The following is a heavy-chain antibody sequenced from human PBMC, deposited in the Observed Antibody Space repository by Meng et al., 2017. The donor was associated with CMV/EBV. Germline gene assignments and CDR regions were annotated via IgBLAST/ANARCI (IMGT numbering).Heavy chain of an antibody. CDR2: IKQYGSEK. V-gene: IGHV3-7*01. Sequence: GASLKISCAASGFTFSSYRMSWVRQAPGKGLEWVANIKQYGSEKYYVDSVKCRFTISRDNAKNSLYLQMNSLRAEDTAVYYCARGIGYCSSTSCDRYAFDIWGQETMVTVSS. CDR1: GFTFSSYR. CDR3: ARGIGYCSSTSCDRYAFDI. J-gene: IGHJ3*02. D-gene: IGHD2-2*01.